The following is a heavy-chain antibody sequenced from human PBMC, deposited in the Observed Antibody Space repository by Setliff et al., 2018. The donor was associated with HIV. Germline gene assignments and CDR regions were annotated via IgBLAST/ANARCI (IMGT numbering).Heavy chain of an antibody. V-gene: IGHV4-30-4*08. CDR2: IFHSGDT. Sequence: PSETLSLTCSVSGVSVGSGDYYWHWIRQHPEKALEWIGYIFHSGDTYYNPSLKSRVTISVDTSKNQFSLKLSSVTAADTAVYYCARRWGIRGYSSWGQGTLVTVSS. CDR1: GVSVGSGDYY. CDR3: ARRWGIRGYSS. D-gene: IGHD5-18*01. J-gene: IGHJ5*02.